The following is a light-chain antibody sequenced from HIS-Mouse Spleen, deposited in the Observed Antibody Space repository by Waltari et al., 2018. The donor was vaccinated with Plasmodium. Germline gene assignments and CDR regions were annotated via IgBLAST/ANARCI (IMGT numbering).Light chain of an antibody. CDR3: YSTDSSGNHRV. V-gene: IGLV3-10*01. J-gene: IGLJ3*02. CDR2: EDS. Sequence: SYELPQPPSVSVSPGQTARITCPGAALPHKSAYWYQQKSGQAPVLVIYEDSKRPSGIPERFSGSSSGTMATLTISGAQVEDEADYYCYSTDSSGNHRVFGGGTKLTVL. CDR1: ALPHKS.